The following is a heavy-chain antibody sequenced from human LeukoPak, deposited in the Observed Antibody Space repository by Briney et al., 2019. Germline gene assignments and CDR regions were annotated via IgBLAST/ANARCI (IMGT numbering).Heavy chain of an antibody. Sequence: GGSLRLSCAASGFTFSSYGMHWVRQAPGKGLEWVAFIRYDGSNKYYADSVKGRFTISRDNSKNTLYLQMNSLRAEDTAVYYCAKDALPSPDAADYWGQGTLVTVSS. CDR1: GFTFSSYG. V-gene: IGHV3-30*02. D-gene: IGHD1-14*01. J-gene: IGHJ4*02. CDR2: IRYDGSNK. CDR3: AKDALPSPDAADY.